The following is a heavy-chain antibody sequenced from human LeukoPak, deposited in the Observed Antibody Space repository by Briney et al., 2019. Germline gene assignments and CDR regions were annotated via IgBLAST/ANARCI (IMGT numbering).Heavy chain of an antibody. V-gene: IGHV3-21*06. J-gene: IGHJ4*02. CDR3: ARDSTRFDY. CDR1: GFTFTSYS. CDR2: ISSSSTYI. Sequence: GGSLRLSCAASGFTFTSYSMNWVCQAPGKGLEWVSSISSSSTYIYYADSVKGRFTISRDNAKNSMYLQMNSLRGEDTAVYYCARDSTRFDYWGQGTLVTVSS.